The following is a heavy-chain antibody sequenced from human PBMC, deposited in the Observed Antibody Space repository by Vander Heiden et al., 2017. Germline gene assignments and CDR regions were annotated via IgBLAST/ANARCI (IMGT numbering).Heavy chain of an antibody. CDR3: ARVRGSYQSDC. V-gene: IGHV3-48*02. J-gene: IGHJ4*02. D-gene: IGHD2-15*01. Sequence: EVQLVESGRGLVQPGGSMRLTCAASGFTSTDYSMNWVRQTPGKGLEWVSFISYSSSTIYYADSVKGRFTISRDNAKNSQYLQMNSLRDEDTAVYYCARVRGSYQSDCWGQGTLVTVSS. CDR2: ISYSSSTI. CDR1: GFTSTDYS.